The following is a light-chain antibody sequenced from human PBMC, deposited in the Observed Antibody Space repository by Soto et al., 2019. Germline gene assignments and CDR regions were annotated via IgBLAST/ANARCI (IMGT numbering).Light chain of an antibody. CDR2: DVT. CDR3: AAWDDSLNGLYV. Sequence: QSALTQPASVSGSPGQSITISCTGTSSDVGAYDFVSWYQHSPGKAPKLVTFDVTHRPPGISDRFSGSKSANTASLTISGLQAADEAFYYCAAWDDSLNGLYVFGTGTKLTVL. J-gene: IGLJ1*01. V-gene: IGLV2-14*01. CDR1: SSDVGAYDF.